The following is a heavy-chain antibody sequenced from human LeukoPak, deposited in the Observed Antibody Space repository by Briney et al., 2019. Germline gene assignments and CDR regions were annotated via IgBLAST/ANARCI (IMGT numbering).Heavy chain of an antibody. Sequence: PSETLSLTCTVSGGSISSYYWSWLRQPPGKGLEWIGYIYYSGSTNYNPSLKSRVTISVDTSKNQFSLKLSSVTAADTALYYCASTLLAGPFGYWGQGTLVTVSS. J-gene: IGHJ4*02. CDR2: IYYSGST. D-gene: IGHD6-19*01. V-gene: IGHV4-59*01. CDR3: ASTLLAGPFGY. CDR1: GGSISSYY.